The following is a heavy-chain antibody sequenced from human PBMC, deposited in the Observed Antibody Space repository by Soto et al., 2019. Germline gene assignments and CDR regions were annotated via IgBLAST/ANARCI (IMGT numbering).Heavy chain of an antibody. Sequence: QVQLVESGGGVVQXGXSLRLSCAASGFTFSTHAMHWVRQAPGKGLEWVAVISYEGSTKYYADSVKGRFTISRDNSKNTLYLQMNSLRAEDTAVYYCAKQFTGWSYYIDYWGQGTLVTVSS. J-gene: IGHJ4*02. D-gene: IGHD6-19*01. CDR2: ISYEGSTK. V-gene: IGHV3-30-3*02. CDR3: AKQFTGWSYYIDY. CDR1: GFTFSTHA.